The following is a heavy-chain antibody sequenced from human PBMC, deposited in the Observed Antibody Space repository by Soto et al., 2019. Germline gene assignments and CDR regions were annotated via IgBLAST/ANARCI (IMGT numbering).Heavy chain of an antibody. Sequence: GSLKLSCTAAGFTFGDYAMSWVRQAPGKGLEWVGFIRSKAYGGTTEYAASVKGRFTISRDDSKSIAYLQMNSLKTEDTAVYYCTRPRYNWNYGAFDIWGQGTMVTVSS. D-gene: IGHD1-7*01. CDR1: GFTFGDYA. J-gene: IGHJ3*02. V-gene: IGHV3-49*04. CDR3: TRPRYNWNYGAFDI. CDR2: IRSKAYGGTT.